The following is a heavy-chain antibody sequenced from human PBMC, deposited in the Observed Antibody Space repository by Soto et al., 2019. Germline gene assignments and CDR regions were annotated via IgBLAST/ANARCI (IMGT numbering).Heavy chain of an antibody. CDR1: GGSISSGY. D-gene: IGHD5-12*01. V-gene: IGHV4-59*01. Sequence: SETLSLTCTVSGGSISSGYWSWLRQSPGEGLEWIGHISNTGTTNYSPSLKGRVFMSVDTSKTQISLKVSSVNAEDTAVYYCARGTRSNSPYEPHCSFDLWGRATLFTASS. CDR2: ISNTGTT. CDR3: ARGTRSNSPYEPHCSFDL. J-gene: IGHJ2*01.